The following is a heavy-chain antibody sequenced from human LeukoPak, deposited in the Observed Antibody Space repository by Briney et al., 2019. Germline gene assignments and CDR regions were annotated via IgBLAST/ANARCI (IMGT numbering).Heavy chain of an antibody. J-gene: IGHJ4*02. D-gene: IGHD3-10*01. Sequence: GGSLRLSCAASGFTFSSYSMNWVRQAPGKGLEWVSSISSSSSYIYYADSVKGRFTISRDNAKNSLYLQMNSLRAEDTAVYYCANFGSGSKTTDYWGQGTLVTVSS. V-gene: IGHV3-21*01. CDR1: GFTFSSYS. CDR2: ISSSSSYI. CDR3: ANFGSGSKTTDY.